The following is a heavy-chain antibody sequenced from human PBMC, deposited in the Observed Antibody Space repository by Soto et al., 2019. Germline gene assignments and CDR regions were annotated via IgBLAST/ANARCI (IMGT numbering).Heavy chain of an antibody. CDR1: GGSISSYY. CDR2: IYYSGST. CDR3: ARAPDYGDYLNWFDP. J-gene: IGHJ5*02. D-gene: IGHD4-17*01. V-gene: IGHV4-59*01. Sequence: SETLSLTGTVPGGSISSYYWSWIRQPPGKGLEWIGYIYYSGSTNYNPSLKSRVTISVDTSKNQFSLKLSSVTAADTAVCYCARAPDYGDYLNWFDPWGQGTLVTVSS.